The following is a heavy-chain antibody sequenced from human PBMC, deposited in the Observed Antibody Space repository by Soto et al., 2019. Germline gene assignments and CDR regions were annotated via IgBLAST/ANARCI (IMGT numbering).Heavy chain of an antibody. CDR2: ISSSSSTI. CDR3: ARDFPEWEHDAFDI. Sequence: GESLKISCAASGFTFSSYSMNWVRQAPGKGLEWVSYISSSSSTIYYADSVKGRFTISRDNAKNSLYLQMNSLRDEDTAVYYCARDFPEWEHDAFDIWGQGTMVTVSS. CDR1: GFTFSSYS. V-gene: IGHV3-48*02. J-gene: IGHJ3*02. D-gene: IGHD1-26*01.